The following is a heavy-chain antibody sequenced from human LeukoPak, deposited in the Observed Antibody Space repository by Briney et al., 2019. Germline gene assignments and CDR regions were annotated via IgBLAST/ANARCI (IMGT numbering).Heavy chain of an antibody. CDR3: AKPTGSGYYDSSGGGDY. Sequence: PGGSLRLSCAASGFTFSSYAMSWVRQAPGKGLEWVSAISGSGGSTYYADSVKGRFTISRDNSKNTLYLQMNSLRAEDTAVYYCAKPTGSGYYDSSGGGDYWGQGTLVTVSS. CDR1: GFTFSSYA. D-gene: IGHD3-22*01. J-gene: IGHJ4*02. V-gene: IGHV3-23*01. CDR2: ISGSGGST.